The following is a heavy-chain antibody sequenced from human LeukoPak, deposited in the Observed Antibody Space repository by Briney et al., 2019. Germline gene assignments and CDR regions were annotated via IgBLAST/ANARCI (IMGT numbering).Heavy chain of an antibody. J-gene: IGHJ4*02. D-gene: IGHD3-22*01. V-gene: IGHV4-61*02. Sequence: SETLSLTCTVSGGSISSGSYYRSWIRQPAGKGLEWIGRIYSSGTTNYNPSLKSRVTMSVDTSKNQFSLKLTSVTAADTAVYYCAREAYYYDSSGYWWTFDYWGQGTLVTVSS. CDR1: GGSISSGSYY. CDR2: IYSSGTT. CDR3: AREAYYYDSSGYWWTFDY.